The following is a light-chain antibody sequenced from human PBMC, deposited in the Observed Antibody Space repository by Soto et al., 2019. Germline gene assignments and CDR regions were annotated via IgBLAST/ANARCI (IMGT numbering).Light chain of an antibody. CDR3: SSYTSTSTLYV. CDR1: GSDVGEYNY. Sequence: QSVLTQPASVSGSLGQSITISCTGTGSDVGEYNYASWYQQHPDKAPKLMIYEVRNRPSGVSNRFSGSKSGNTASLAIAGLQAEDEADYYCSSYTSTSTLYVFGTGTKVTVL. V-gene: IGLV2-14*01. CDR2: EVR. J-gene: IGLJ1*01.